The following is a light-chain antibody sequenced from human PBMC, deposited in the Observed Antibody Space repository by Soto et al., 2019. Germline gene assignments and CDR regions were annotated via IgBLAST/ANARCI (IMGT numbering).Light chain of an antibody. Sequence: EVVMTRSPATLSVSPGERATLSCRASRGIGSTLAWYQQKPGQTPRLLIYDTSTRATGVPAGFIGSASGTEFTLTITSLQSEDFAVYYCKHYVNWPLTFGGAT. CDR3: KHYVNWPLT. V-gene: IGKV3-15*01. CDR2: DTS. J-gene: IGKJ4*01. CDR1: RGIGST.